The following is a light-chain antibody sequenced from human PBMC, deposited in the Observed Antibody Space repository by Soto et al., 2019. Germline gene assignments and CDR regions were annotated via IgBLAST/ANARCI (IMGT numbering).Light chain of an antibody. CDR2: QVS. Sequence: QSALTQPASVSGSPGQSITISCTGTSSDIGGFYYVSWYQHHPGKDPKLMIYQVSNRPSGVSNRFSGSKSGNTASLTISGLQAEDEADYSCSSYSSSSTFYVFGAGTKVTVL. CDR3: SSYSSSSTFYV. V-gene: IGLV2-14*01. CDR1: SSDIGGFYY. J-gene: IGLJ1*01.